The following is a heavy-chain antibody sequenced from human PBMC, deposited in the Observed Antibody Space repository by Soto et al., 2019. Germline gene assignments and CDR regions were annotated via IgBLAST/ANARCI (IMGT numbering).Heavy chain of an antibody. V-gene: IGHV3-7*01. D-gene: IGHD3-10*01. CDR1: GFTFSRYW. CDR2: IKQDGGDK. CDR3: AGGFGWCSDV. Sequence: EVQLVESGGGLVQPGGSLRLSCEASGFTFSRYWMNWVRQAPGRGLEWVANIKQDGGDKHYLDSVRGRLTISRDNAKNTLSLQMDRLRTEDTAIYYWAGGFGWCSDVWGRGTLVTVAS. J-gene: IGHJ2*01.